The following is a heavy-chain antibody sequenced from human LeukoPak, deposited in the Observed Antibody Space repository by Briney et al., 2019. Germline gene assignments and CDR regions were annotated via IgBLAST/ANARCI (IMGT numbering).Heavy chain of an antibody. Sequence: GGSLRLSCAASGFTFSSYAMSWVRQAPGKGLEWVSAISGSGGSTYYADSVKGRFTISRDNSKNTLYLQMNSLRAEDTAVYYCANGVAVVVQEFDYWGQGTLVTVSS. CDR1: GFTFSSYA. CDR2: ISGSGGST. CDR3: ANGVAVVVQEFDY. J-gene: IGHJ4*02. D-gene: IGHD2-15*01. V-gene: IGHV3-23*01.